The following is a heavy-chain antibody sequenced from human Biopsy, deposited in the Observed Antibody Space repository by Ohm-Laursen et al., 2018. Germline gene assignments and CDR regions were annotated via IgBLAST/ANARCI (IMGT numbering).Heavy chain of an antibody. D-gene: IGHD5-12*01. CDR3: ARLGSGDYFPTFFDF. J-gene: IGHJ4*02. CDR2: IFYSANT. Sequence: GTLSLTCTVSRGSVTKYYWSWIRQPPGKGLEWIGNIFYSANTYYNPSLKSRVTISVDTSKNQFSLKLSSVTAADTAVYYCARLGSGDYFPTFFDFWGQGALVTVSS. V-gene: IGHV4-59*06. CDR1: RGSVTKYY.